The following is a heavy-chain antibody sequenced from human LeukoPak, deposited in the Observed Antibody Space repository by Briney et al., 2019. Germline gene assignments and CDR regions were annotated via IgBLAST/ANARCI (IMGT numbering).Heavy chain of an antibody. CDR1: GFTVSSNY. J-gene: IGHJ6*03. D-gene: IGHD6-13*01. Sequence: PGGSLRLSCAASGFTVSSNYMGWVRQAPGKGLEWVSVIYSGGSTYYADSVKGRFTISRDNSKNTLYLQMNSLRAEDTAVYYCARVYSSSWPYYYYMDVWGKGTTVTISS. CDR2: IYSGGST. CDR3: ARVYSSSWPYYYYMDV. V-gene: IGHV3-66*01.